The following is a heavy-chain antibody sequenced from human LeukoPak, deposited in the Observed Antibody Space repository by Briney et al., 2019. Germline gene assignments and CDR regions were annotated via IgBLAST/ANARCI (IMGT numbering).Heavy chain of an antibody. CDR3: ARIDYGDYPEGDY. Sequence: SETLSLTCTVSGSSITNFYWSWVRQPPGKRLEWLGFIYYTGSTTYNPSLESRVTISVDTSKNQFSLRLRSVTAADTAVYYCARIDYGDYPEGDYWGQGTLVTVSS. D-gene: IGHD4-17*01. CDR1: GSSITNFY. J-gene: IGHJ4*02. CDR2: IYYTGST. V-gene: IGHV4-59*08.